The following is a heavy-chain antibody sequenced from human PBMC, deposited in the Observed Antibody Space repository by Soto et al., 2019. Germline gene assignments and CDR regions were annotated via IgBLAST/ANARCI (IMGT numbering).Heavy chain of an antibody. Sequence: EVQLLESGGGLVQPGGSLRLSCEASRFTFTSYALNWVRQAPGKGLEWVSTISGSGDTIYYADSVKGRFTVSRDKAKNSLYLQMNSMGAEDTAVYYCASDPYYCASEYWGQGTLVTVSS. CDR2: ISGSGDTI. CDR1: RFTFTSYA. D-gene: IGHD3-10*01. CDR3: ASDPYYCASEY. J-gene: IGHJ4*02. V-gene: IGHV3-23*01.